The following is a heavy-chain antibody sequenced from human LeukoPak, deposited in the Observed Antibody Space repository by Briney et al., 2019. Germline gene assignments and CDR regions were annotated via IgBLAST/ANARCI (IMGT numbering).Heavy chain of an antibody. J-gene: IGHJ6*02. CDR1: GYIFTSYW. Sequence: GESLKISCKGSGYIFTSYWIGWVRQMPGKGLEWMGIIYPGDSDTRYSPSFQGQVTISADKSISTAYLQWSSLKASDTAMYYCARFLAARRGYYGMDVWGQGTTVTVSS. V-gene: IGHV5-51*01. CDR2: IYPGDSDT. CDR3: ARFLAARRGYYGMDV. D-gene: IGHD6-13*01.